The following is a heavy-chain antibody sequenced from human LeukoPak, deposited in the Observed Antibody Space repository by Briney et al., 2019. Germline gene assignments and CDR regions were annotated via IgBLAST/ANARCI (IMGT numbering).Heavy chain of an antibody. CDR3: TRGSRGGDCYSFDY. CDR1: GFTFGDYA. J-gene: IGHJ4*02. V-gene: IGHV3-49*03. CDR2: IRSKAYGGTT. D-gene: IGHD2-21*02. Sequence: PGGSLRLSCTASGFTFGDYAMSWFRQAPGKGLEWVGFIRSKAYGGTTEYAASVKGRFTISRDDSKSIAYLQMNSLKTEDTAVYYCTRGSRGGDCYSFDYWGQGTLVTVSS.